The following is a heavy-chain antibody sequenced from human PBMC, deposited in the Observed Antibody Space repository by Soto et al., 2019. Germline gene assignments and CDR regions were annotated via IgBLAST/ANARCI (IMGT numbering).Heavy chain of an antibody. CDR1: GAGFSSYA. V-gene: IGHV1-69*13. CDR3: ARGGPEGPPYCGGDCYAYFDY. CDR2: VIPIFGRS. Sequence: ASVKVSCKASGAGFSSYAISWFRHWPLQGLGWMGWVIPIFGRSNYAQKFQGRVTITADESTSTAYMELSSLRSEDTAVYYCARGGPEGPPYCGGDCYAYFDYWGRGTLVTVSS. D-gene: IGHD2-21*02. J-gene: IGHJ4*02.